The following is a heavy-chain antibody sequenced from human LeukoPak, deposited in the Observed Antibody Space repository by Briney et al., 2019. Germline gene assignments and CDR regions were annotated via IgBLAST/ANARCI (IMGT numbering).Heavy chain of an antibody. Sequence: VGSLRLSCAGSGFIFSYYTMNWVRQAPGKGLEWVSVIYSDGRTYYADSVKGRFAISRDHSKNTLFLQMNSLRAEDTAVYYCARDMNMGYWGQGTLVTVSS. V-gene: IGHV3-53*01. CDR1: GFIFSYYT. CDR3: ARDMNMGY. CDR2: IYSDGRT. D-gene: IGHD1/OR15-1a*01. J-gene: IGHJ4*02.